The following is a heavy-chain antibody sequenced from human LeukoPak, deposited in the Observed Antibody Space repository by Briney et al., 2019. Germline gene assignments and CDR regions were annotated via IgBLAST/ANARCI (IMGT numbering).Heavy chain of an antibody. CDR1: GGSISSRSYY. CDR3: ARVLQGATVTTGRGAFDI. V-gene: IGHV4-39*01. Sequence: PSETLSLTCTVSGGSISSRSYYWGWIRQSPGKGPQWIGSIQYSGKTYYNPSLKSRVTISVDTSKNQFSLKLTSVNASDTAVYYCARVLQGATVTTGRGAFDIWGQGAMVTVSS. D-gene: IGHD4-17*01. CDR2: IQYSGKT. J-gene: IGHJ3*02.